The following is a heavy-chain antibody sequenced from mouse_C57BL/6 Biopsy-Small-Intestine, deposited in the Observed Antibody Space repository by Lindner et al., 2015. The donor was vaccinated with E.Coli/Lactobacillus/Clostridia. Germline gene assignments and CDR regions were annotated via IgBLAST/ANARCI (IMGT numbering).Heavy chain of an antibody. Sequence: VQLQESAGGLVKPGGSLKLSCAASGFTFSDYGMHWVRQAPEKGLEWVAYISSGSSTIYYADTVKGRFTISRDNAKNTLFLQMTSLRSEDTAMYYCARPHYGSSYYYAMDYWGQGTSVTVSS. CDR3: ARPHYGSSYYYAMDY. V-gene: IGHV5-17*01. J-gene: IGHJ4*01. CDR1: GFTFSDYG. D-gene: IGHD1-1*01. CDR2: ISSGSSTI.